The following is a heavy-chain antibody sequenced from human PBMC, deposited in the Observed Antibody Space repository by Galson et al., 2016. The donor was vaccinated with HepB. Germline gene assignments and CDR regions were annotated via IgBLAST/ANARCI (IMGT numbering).Heavy chain of an antibody. CDR1: GYSFTTYW. V-gene: IGHV5-51*01. J-gene: IGHJ4*02. CDR3: ARYGNVFGLTTRAFSY. Sequence: QSGAEVKKPGESLKISCKGSGYSFTTYWIAWVRQVPGKGLEWMGIIYPADSDTSYNPSFQGQINLSADTSISTAYLQWSSLKASDTAMYFCARYGNVFGLTTRAFSYWGQGTLVTVSS. CDR2: IYPADSDT. D-gene: IGHD3/OR15-3a*01.